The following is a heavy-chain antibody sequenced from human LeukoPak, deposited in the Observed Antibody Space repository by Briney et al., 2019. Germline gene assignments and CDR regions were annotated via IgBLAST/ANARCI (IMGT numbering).Heavy chain of an antibody. CDR2: ISGSGGST. Sequence: GGSLRLSCAASGFTFSSYAMSWARQAPGKGLEWVSAISGSGGSTYYADSVKGRFTISRDNSKNTLYLQMNSLRAEDTAVYYCAKDPTYHSSGPYNWFDPWGQGTLVTVPS. CDR1: GFTFSSYA. D-gene: IGHD6-19*01. CDR3: AKDPTYHSSGPYNWFDP. V-gene: IGHV3-23*01. J-gene: IGHJ5*02.